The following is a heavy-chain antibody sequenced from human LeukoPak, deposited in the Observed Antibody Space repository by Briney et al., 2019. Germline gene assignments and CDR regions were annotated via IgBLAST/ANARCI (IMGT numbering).Heavy chain of an antibody. Sequence: PGGSLGLSCAASGFTLSDYYMSWIRQAPGKGLEWVSYISSSSSYTNYADSVKGRFTISRDNAKNSLYLQMNSLRAEDTAVYYCARDAPHCTNGVCSHYGMDVWGQGTTVTVSS. J-gene: IGHJ6*02. V-gene: IGHV3-11*06. CDR1: GFTLSDYY. CDR3: ARDAPHCTNGVCSHYGMDV. CDR2: ISSSSSYT. D-gene: IGHD2-8*01.